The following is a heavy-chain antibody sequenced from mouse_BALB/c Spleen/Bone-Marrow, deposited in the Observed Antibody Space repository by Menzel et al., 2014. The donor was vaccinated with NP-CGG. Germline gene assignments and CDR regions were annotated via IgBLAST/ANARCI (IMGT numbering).Heavy chain of an antibody. CDR2: IDPANGNT. CDR1: GFNIKDTY. V-gene: IGHV14-3*02. CDR3: ARYYYAMDY. Sequence: FQTHQPGAELVKPGASVKLSCTASGFNIKDTYMYWVKQRPEQGLEWIGRIDPANGNTKYDPKFQGKATITADTSSNTAYLQLSSLTSEDTAVCYCARYYYAMDYWCQVPSVPVSS. J-gene: IGHJ4*01.